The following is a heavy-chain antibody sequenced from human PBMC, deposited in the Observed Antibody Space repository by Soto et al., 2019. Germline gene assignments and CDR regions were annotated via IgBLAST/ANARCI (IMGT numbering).Heavy chain of an antibody. CDR3: ARQIYDSDTGPNFQYYFDS. Sequence: PGESLKISCKGSGYSFTSYWIGWVRQMPGKGLDWMGLIYPSDSQTSYSPSFQGQVTISATKSITAVFLQWSSLRASDTAMYYCARQIYDSDTGPNFQYYFDSWGQGTPVTVSS. CDR2: IYPSDSQT. CDR1: GYSFTSYW. J-gene: IGHJ4*02. V-gene: IGHV5-51*01. D-gene: IGHD3-22*01.